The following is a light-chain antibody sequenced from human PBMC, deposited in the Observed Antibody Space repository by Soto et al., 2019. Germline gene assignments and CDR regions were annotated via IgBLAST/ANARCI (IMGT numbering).Light chain of an antibody. V-gene: IGLV7-46*01. CDR3: LLHYSGTAV. Sequence: QAVVTQEPSLTLSPGGTVTLTCGSSTGAVTNAHYPYWFQQMPGQAPRTLIYDTSNKHSWTPARFSGSLLGGKAALTLSGAQPEDEGDYYCLLHYSGTAVFRGGTQLTVL. J-gene: IGLJ7*01. CDR1: TGAVTNAHY. CDR2: DTS.